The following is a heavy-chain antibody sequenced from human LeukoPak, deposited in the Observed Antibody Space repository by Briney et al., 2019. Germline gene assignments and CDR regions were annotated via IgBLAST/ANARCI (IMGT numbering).Heavy chain of an antibody. Sequence: SETLSLTCTVSGDSISSSWWAWIRQPPGKGLEWIGYIYYSGTTTNYNPSLKSRVTISADTSRNQFSLKLSSVTAADTAVYYCARDRYSGYDGFGAFDIWGQGTMVTVSS. J-gene: IGHJ3*02. D-gene: IGHD5-12*01. CDR3: ARDRYSGYDGFGAFDI. V-gene: IGHV4-59*01. CDR2: IYYSGTTT. CDR1: GDSISSSW.